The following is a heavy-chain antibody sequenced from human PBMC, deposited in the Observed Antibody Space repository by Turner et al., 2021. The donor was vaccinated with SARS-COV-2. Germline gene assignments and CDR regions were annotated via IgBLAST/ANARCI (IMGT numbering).Heavy chain of an antibody. Sequence: EVQLLESGGGLVQPGGSLRLSCVASGFTFGSYAMSWGRQAPGKGLEWVSAISGSCGTTYYADSVKGQFTISRDNSKNTLYLQMNSLRAEDTALYYCAKDQTVATLDYYYSMDVWGQGTTVTVSS. CDR3: AKDQTVATLDYYYSMDV. CDR2: ISGSCGTT. J-gene: IGHJ6*02. D-gene: IGHD4-17*01. V-gene: IGHV3-23*01. CDR1: GFTFGSYA.